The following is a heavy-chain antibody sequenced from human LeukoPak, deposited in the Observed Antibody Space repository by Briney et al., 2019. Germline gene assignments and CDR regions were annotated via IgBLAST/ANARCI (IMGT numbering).Heavy chain of an antibody. CDR2: ISSSSSYI. D-gene: IGHD2-2*01. Sequence: GGSLRLSCAASGFTFSSYSMNWVRQAPGKGLEWVSSISSSSSYIYYADSVKGRFTISRDNAKNSLYLQMNSLRAEDTAVYYCARSRGGSTSCLYYFDYWGQGTLVTVSS. V-gene: IGHV3-21*01. CDR3: ARSRGGSTSCLYYFDY. CDR1: GFTFSSYS. J-gene: IGHJ4*02.